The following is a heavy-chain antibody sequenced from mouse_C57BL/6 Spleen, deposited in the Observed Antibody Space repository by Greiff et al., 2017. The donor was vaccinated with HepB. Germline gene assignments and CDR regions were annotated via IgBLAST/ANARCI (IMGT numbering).Heavy chain of an antibody. J-gene: IGHJ4*01. Sequence: QVQLQQPGAELVKPGASVKLSCKASGYTFTSYWMHWVKQRPGQGLEWIGMIHPNSGSTNYNEKFKSKATLTVDKSSSTAYMQLSSLTSEDSAVYYCARPIYYGYDANYYAMDYWGQGTSVTVSS. CDR3: ARPIYYGYDANYYAMDY. CDR1: GYTFTSYW. V-gene: IGHV1-64*01. CDR2: IHPNSGST. D-gene: IGHD2-2*01.